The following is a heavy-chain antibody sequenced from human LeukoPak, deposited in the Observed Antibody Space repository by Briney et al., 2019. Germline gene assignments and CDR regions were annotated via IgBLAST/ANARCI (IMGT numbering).Heavy chain of an antibody. CDR3: ARPRLGELSYFDY. D-gene: IGHD3-16*02. Sequence: GESLKISCKGSGYSFTSYWIGWMRQMPGKGLEWMGIIYPGDSDTRYSPPFQGQVTISVDKSISTAYLQWSSLKASDTAMYYCARPRLGELSYFDYWGQGTLVTVSS. J-gene: IGHJ4*02. CDR1: GYSFTSYW. CDR2: IYPGDSDT. V-gene: IGHV5-51*01.